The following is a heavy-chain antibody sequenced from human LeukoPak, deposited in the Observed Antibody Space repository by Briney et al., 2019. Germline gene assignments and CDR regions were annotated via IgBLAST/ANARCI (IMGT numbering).Heavy chain of an antibody. V-gene: IGHV1-45*03. CDR1: GYTFTYHY. D-gene: IGHD3-10*01. J-gene: IGHJ4*02. CDR2: ITPFNGNT. Sequence: SVKVSCKASGYTFTYHYLHWVRQAPRQALEWMGWITPFNGNTNYAQKFQDRVIITRDRSMSTAYMELSSLRSEDTAMYYCATSTYGSGSYQFDYWGQGTLVTVSS. CDR3: ATSTYGSGSYQFDY.